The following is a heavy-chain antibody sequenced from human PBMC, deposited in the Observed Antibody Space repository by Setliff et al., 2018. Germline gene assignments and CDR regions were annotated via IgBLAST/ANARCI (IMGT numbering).Heavy chain of an antibody. CDR3: ARREENWFDP. V-gene: IGHV5-10-1*01. Sequence: PGESLKISCKGSGYSFTSYWIGWVRQMPGKGLEWMGRIDPSDSYTNYSPSFQGHVTISADKSISTAYLQWSSLKASDTAMYYCARREENWFDPWGQGTLVTVSS. CDR2: IDPSDSYT. J-gene: IGHJ5*02. CDR1: GYSFTSYW.